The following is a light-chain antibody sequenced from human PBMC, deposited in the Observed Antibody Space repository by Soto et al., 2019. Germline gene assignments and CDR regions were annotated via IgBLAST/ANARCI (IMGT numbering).Light chain of an antibody. V-gene: IGKV1-5*03. Sequence: DIPMSQSPSTLSASVGDRVTITCRASQSISSWLAWYQQKPGKAPKVLIYKASSLESGVPSRFSGSGSGTECTLSISSLQPDDFATYYCQQYNSYPFTFGPGTKVDIK. CDR2: KAS. J-gene: IGKJ3*01. CDR1: QSISSW. CDR3: QQYNSYPFT.